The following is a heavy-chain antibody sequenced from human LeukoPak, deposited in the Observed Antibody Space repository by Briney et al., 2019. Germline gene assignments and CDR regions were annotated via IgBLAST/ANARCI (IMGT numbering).Heavy chain of an antibody. J-gene: IGHJ4*02. V-gene: IGHV4-34*01. D-gene: IGHD3-3*01. CDR1: GGSFSGYY. CDR2: INHSGST. Sequence: SETLSLTCAVYGGSFSGYYWSWIRQPPGKGLEWIGEINHSGSTNYNPSLKSRVTISVDTSKNQFSLKLSSVTAADTAVYYCARRTMNRPLGRYWGQGTLVTVSS. CDR3: ARRTMNRPLGRY.